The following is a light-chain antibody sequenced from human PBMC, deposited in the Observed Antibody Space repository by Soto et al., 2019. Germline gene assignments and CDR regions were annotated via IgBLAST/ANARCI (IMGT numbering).Light chain of an antibody. V-gene: IGLV4-69*01. Sequence: QTVVTQSPSASASLGASVKLTCTLSSGYSRYAIAWHQQQPEKGPRFLMRVNSDGSHNKGAGIPDRFSGSSSGAERYLTISSLQSEDEADYYCQTWGSGILVVFGGGTMLTVL. CDR1: SGYSRYA. CDR3: QTWGSGILVV. CDR2: VNSDGSH. J-gene: IGLJ3*02.